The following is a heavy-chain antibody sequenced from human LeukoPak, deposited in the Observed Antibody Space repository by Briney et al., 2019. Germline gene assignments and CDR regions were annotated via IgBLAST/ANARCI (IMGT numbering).Heavy chain of an antibody. Sequence: ASVKVSCKASGYTFIGYYMHWVRQAPGQGLEWMGWINPNSGATNYAQKFQGWVTMTRDTSISTAYMELSRLRSDDTAVYYCAITMPSRDSWFDPWGQGTLVTVSS. CDR3: AITMPSRDSWFDP. CDR2: INPNSGAT. CDR1: GYTFIGYY. J-gene: IGHJ5*02. D-gene: IGHD3-10*01. V-gene: IGHV1-2*04.